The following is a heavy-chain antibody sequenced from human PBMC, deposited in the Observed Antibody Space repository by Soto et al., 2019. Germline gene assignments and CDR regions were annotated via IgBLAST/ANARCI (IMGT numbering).Heavy chain of an antibody. Sequence: SETLCLPCAVYGETFSGYYWSWLRKPPGTGLGWIGEIMHSGSTNYNPPLKSRVSMSLDTSKDQFSLKLSSVTAADTAVYYCARRFSWGLTTFTFYYFDYWGQGTLVTVSS. CDR2: IMHSGST. V-gene: IGHV4-34*12. CDR3: ARRFSWGLTTFTFYYFDY. D-gene: IGHD7-27*01. J-gene: IGHJ4*02. CDR1: GETFSGYY.